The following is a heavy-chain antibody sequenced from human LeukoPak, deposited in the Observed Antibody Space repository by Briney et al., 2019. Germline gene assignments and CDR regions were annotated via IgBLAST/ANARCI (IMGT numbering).Heavy chain of an antibody. Sequence: GGSLRLSCAASGFTFSSYAMHWVRQAPGKGLEWVAVISYDGSNKYYADSVKGRFTISRDNSKNTLYLQMNSLRAEDTAVYYCARDTVAYCGGDCYSWQVGGFDYWGQGTLVTVSS. CDR3: ARDTVAYCGGDCYSWQVGGFDY. D-gene: IGHD2-21*02. V-gene: IGHV3-30-3*01. J-gene: IGHJ4*02. CDR2: ISYDGSNK. CDR1: GFTFSSYA.